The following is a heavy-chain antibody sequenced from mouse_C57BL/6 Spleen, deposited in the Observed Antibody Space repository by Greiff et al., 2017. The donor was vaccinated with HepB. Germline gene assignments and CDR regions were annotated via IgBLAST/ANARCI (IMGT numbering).Heavy chain of an antibody. Sequence: LVESGPELVKPGASVKISCKASGYAFSSSWMNWVKQRPGKGLEWIGRIYPGDGDTNYNGKFKGKATLTADKSSSTAYMQLSSLTSEDSAVYFCARSTELITKVAAYFDVWGTGTTVTVSS. CDR3: ARSTELITKVAAYFDV. D-gene: IGHD1-1*02. CDR2: IYPGDGDT. V-gene: IGHV1-82*01. CDR1: GYAFSSSW. J-gene: IGHJ1*03.